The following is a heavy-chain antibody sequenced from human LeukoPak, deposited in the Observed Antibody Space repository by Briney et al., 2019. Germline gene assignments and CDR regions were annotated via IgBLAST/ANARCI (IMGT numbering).Heavy chain of an antibody. D-gene: IGHD2-15*01. J-gene: IGHJ4*02. CDR3: ARVTPSAYCSGGSCYPNFDY. CDR1: GDSISSTSYY. Sequence: PSETLSLTCTVSGDSISSTSYYWGWIRQPPGKGLEWIGPIYYSVRTYYNPSLMRRVTIFVDTAKTQAALKLSSVTAADAAVYYYARVTPSAYCSGGSCYPNFDYWGQGTLVTVSS. CDR2: IYYSVRT. V-gene: IGHV4-39*01.